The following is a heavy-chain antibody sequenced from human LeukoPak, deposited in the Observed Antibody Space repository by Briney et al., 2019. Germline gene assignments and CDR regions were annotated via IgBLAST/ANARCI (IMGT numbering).Heavy chain of an antibody. Sequence: GGSLRLSCIGSGFTFGDFGMSWVRQAPGKGLECIGFIRNRVHGGTTEYAASVRGRFTISRDDSNSVAYLQMNSLKTEDTARYYCASASDPDGSGSKFYFAYWGQGAVVAVSS. CDR1: GFTFGDFG. CDR3: ASASDPDGSGSKFYFAY. CDR2: IRNRVHGGTT. V-gene: IGHV3-49*04. D-gene: IGHD3-10*01. J-gene: IGHJ4*02.